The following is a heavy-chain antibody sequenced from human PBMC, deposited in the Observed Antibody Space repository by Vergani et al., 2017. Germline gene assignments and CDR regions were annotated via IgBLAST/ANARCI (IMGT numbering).Heavy chain of an antibody. CDR1: GGSISSYY. J-gene: IGHJ5*02. CDR3: ARDPEDPPVGGWFDP. Sequence: QVQLQESGPGLVKPSETLSLTCTVSGGSISSYYWSWIRQPPGKGLEWIGYIDYRGSTNYNPSLKSRVTIPVETSKNQFSLQLCSVTAADTAVYYCARDPEDPPVGGWFDPWGQGTLVTVSS. V-gene: IGHV4-59*01. CDR2: IDYRGST. D-gene: IGHD1-14*01.